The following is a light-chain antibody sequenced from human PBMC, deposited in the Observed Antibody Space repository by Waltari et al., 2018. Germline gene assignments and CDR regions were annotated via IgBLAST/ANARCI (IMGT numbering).Light chain of an antibody. J-gene: IGKJ2*01. CDR2: DAS. CDR3: QQSSNLPYT. Sequence: DIQMTQSPSSLSASEGDRVTITCRASQSIATRLNWYQQKPGKAPKVLLFDASTLQTGVPSRFSGSASGTHFTLTISSLQPEDSATYFCQQSSNLPYTFGQGTKLEIK. V-gene: IGKV1-39*01. CDR1: QSIATR.